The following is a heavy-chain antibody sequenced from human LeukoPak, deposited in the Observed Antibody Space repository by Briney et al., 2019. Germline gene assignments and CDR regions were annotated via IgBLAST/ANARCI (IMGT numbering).Heavy chain of an antibody. CDR1: GGSISSSSYY. D-gene: IGHD2-2*03. V-gene: IGHV4-39*01. Sequence: SETLSLTCTVSGGSISSSSYYWGWIRQPPGKGLEWIGSIYYSGSTYYNPSLKSRVTISVDTSKNQFSLKLSSVTAADTAVYYCARGSGWIFVFDPWGQGTLVTVSS. CDR2: IYYSGST. J-gene: IGHJ5*02. CDR3: ARGSGWIFVFDP.